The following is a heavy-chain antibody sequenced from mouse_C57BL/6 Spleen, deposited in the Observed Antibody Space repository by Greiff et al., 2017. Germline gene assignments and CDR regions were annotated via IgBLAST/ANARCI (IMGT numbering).Heavy chain of an antibody. Sequence: VQLVESGPELVKPGASVKISCKASGYAFSSSWMNWVKQRPGKGLEWIGRIYPGDGDTNYNGKFKGKATLTADKSSSTAYMQLSSLTSEDSAVYFCAAITTVVEYYFDYWGQGTTLTVSS. CDR2: IYPGDGDT. V-gene: IGHV1-82*01. D-gene: IGHD1-1*01. J-gene: IGHJ2*01. CDR1: GYAFSSSW. CDR3: AAITTVVEYYFDY.